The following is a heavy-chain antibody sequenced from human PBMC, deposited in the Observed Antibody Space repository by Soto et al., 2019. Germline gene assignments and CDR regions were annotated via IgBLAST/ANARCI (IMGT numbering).Heavy chain of an antibody. CDR2: SSPRGDTI. V-gene: IGHV3-48*02. CDR3: AKGPHTNVGWPYYFES. Sequence: AGCIRLSSVASGVSLANYPMNWVRKTPGKGLEWISYSSPRGDTIYYADSVEGRFTISRDNARNSLSLHMSSLRDEDSALYYCAKGPHTNVGWPYYFESWGQGVPVPV. CDR1: GVSLANYP. D-gene: IGHD6-19*01. J-gene: IGHJ4*02.